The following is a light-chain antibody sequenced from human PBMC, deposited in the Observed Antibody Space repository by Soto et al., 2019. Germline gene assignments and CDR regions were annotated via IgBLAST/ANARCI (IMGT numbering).Light chain of an antibody. CDR1: SSDVGGYNY. J-gene: IGLJ2*01. V-gene: IGLV2-14*01. CDR3: SSYTSSSTPVV. Sequence: QSALTQPASVSGSPGQSITISCTGTSSDVGGYNYVSWYQQHPGKAPKLMIYEVSKRPSGVSNRFSGSKSGNTASLTISGFQAEDEADYYCSSYTSSSTPVVFGGGTKLTVL. CDR2: EVS.